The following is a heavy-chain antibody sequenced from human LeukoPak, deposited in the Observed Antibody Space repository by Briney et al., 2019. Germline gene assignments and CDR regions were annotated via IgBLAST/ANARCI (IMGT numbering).Heavy chain of an antibody. V-gene: IGHV3-30*02. J-gene: IGHJ5*02. CDR2: IRYDGSNK. Sequence: GGSLRLSCAASGFTFSSYGMHWVRQAPGKGLEWVAFIRYDGSNKYYADSVKGRFTISRDNSKNTLYLQMNSLRAEDTAVYYCARDTSAGQWLAENWFDPWGQGTLVTVSS. D-gene: IGHD6-19*01. CDR1: GFTFSSYG. CDR3: ARDTSAGQWLAENWFDP.